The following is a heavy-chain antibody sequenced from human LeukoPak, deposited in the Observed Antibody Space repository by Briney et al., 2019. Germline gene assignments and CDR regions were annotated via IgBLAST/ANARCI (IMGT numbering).Heavy chain of an antibody. CDR3: AKDGDSSGYYYFDY. Sequence: GGTLRLSCAASRFSFSSNAMSWVRQAPGRGLEWVSTISGSGISTNYADSVKGRFSISRDNSKNTLYLQMNSLRAEDTAVYYCAKDGDSSGYYYFDYWGQGTLVTVSS. D-gene: IGHD3-22*01. CDR1: RFSFSSNA. J-gene: IGHJ4*02. CDR2: ISGSGIST. V-gene: IGHV3-23*01.